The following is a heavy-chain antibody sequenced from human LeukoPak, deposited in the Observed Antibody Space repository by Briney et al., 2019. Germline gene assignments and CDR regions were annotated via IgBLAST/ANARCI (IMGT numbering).Heavy chain of an antibody. CDR1: GYTFTSYD. J-gene: IGHJ3*02. CDR3: ARGYGSGSYYTNDAFDI. V-gene: IGHV1-8*03. Sequence: ASVKVSCKASGYTFTSYDINWVRQATGQGLEWMGWMNPNSGNTGYAQKFQGRVTITRNTSISTAYMELSSLRSEDTAVYYCARGYGSGSYYTNDAFDIWGQGTMVTVSS. CDR2: MNPNSGNT. D-gene: IGHD3-10*01.